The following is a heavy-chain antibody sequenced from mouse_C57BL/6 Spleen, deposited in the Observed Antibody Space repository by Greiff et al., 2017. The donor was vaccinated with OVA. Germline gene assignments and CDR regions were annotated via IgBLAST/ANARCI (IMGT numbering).Heavy chain of an antibody. CDR3: ARENYGTGYAMDY. CDR2: IYPGDGDT. J-gene: IGHJ4*01. Sequence: QVQLKQSGPELVKPGASVKISCKASGYAFSSSWMNWVKQRPGKGLEWIGRIYPGDGDTNYNGKFKGKATLTADKSSSTAYMQLSSLTSEDSAVYFCARENYGTGYAMDYWGQGTSVTVSS. D-gene: IGHD1-1*01. CDR1: GYAFSSSW. V-gene: IGHV1-82*01.